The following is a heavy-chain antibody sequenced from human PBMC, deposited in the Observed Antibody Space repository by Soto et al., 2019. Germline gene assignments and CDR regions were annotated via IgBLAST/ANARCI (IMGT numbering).Heavy chain of an antibody. D-gene: IGHD6-19*01. J-gene: IGHJ4*02. CDR2: INHSGST. Sequence: ETLSLTCAVYGGSFSGYYWSWIRQPPGKGLEWIGEINHSGSTNYNPSLKSRVTISVDTSKNQFSLKLSSVTAADTAVYYCARAYSSGWLSFSSWGQGTLVTVSS. CDR1: GGSFSGYY. CDR3: ARAYSSGWLSFSS. V-gene: IGHV4-34*01.